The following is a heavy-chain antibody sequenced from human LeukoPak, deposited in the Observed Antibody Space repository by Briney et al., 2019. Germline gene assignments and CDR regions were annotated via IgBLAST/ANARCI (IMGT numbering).Heavy chain of an antibody. Sequence: ASVKVSCKASGYTFTGYYMHWVRQAPGQGLEWMGWINPNSGGTNYAQKLQGRVTMITDTSTSTAYMELRSLRSDDTAVYYCARGGCSGGSCYSIGTNWFDPWGQGTLVTVSS. V-gene: IGHV1-2*02. D-gene: IGHD2-15*01. CDR2: INPNSGGT. CDR3: ARGGCSGGSCYSIGTNWFDP. J-gene: IGHJ5*02. CDR1: GYTFTGYY.